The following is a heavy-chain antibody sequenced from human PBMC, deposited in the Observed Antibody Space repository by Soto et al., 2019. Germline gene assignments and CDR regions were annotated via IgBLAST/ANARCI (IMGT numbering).Heavy chain of an antibody. Sequence: PSETPSLPCPVSGGSISSGRNYWSWVRADPGKGPGGIGYIYYSGGTYDNRCLKTRVTISGDQSKNQFSLKLSSVTAADTAVYYCARFKMSSRRATMIVPESAFDIWGQGKMV. CDR3: ARFKMSSRRATMIVPESAFDI. V-gene: IGHV4-31*03. CDR2: IYYSGGT. J-gene: IGHJ3*02. D-gene: IGHD3-22*01. CDR1: GGSISSGRNY.